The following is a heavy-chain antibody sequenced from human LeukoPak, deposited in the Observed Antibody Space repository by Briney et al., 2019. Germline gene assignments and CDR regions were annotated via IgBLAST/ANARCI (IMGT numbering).Heavy chain of an antibody. CDR1: GFTFSSYA. CDR3: AKGGYYYDRRFDY. CDR2: ISGSGGST. V-gene: IGHV3-23*01. Sequence: GGSLRLSCAASGFTFSSYAMSWVRQAPGKGLEWVSAISGSGGSTYYADSVKGRFTISRDNSENTLYLQMNSLRAEDTAVYYCAKGGYYYDRRFDYWGQGTLVTVSS. J-gene: IGHJ4*02. D-gene: IGHD3-22*01.